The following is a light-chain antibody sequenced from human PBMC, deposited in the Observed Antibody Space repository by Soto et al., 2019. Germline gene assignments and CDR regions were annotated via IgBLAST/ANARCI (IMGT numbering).Light chain of an antibody. V-gene: IGLV1-40*01. CDR2: GNI. Sequence: QSVLTQPPSVSGAPGQRVTISCTGSSSNIGAGYDVHWYQQRPGTAPKLLIFGNINRPSGVPDRFSGSKSGTSASLAITGLQAEDEIDYHCQSYECTLSARYVFGSG. CDR3: QSYECTLSARYV. J-gene: IGLJ1*01. CDR1: SSNIGAGYD.